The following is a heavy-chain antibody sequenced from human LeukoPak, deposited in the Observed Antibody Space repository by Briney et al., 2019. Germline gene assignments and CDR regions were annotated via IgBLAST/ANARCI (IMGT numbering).Heavy chain of an antibody. J-gene: IGHJ3*02. CDR1: GFTFGNYG. CDR2: ISYDGSSK. CDR3: ARARSSYGYGDAFDI. D-gene: IGHD5-18*01. V-gene: IGHV3-30*19. Sequence: GSLKLSCAASGFTFGNYGMHWVRQAPGKGLEWVAVISYDGSSKYYADSVKGRFTISRDNSKNTLYLQMNSLRAEDTAVYYCARARSSYGYGDAFDIWGQGTMVTVSS.